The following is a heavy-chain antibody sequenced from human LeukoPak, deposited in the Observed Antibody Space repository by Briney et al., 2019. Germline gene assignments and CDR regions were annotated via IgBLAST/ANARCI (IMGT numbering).Heavy chain of an antibody. CDR1: GFTFSSYW. CDR2: ITSADSST. J-gene: IGHJ4*02. Sequence: GGSLRLSCAAPGFTFSSYWMHWVRQAPGKGLVWVSRITSADSSTSYADSVKGRFTISRDNAKNTLYLQMNSLRAEDTAVYYCARGRPNYYFDYWGQGTLVTVSS. D-gene: IGHD1-1*01. CDR3: ARGRPNYYFDY. V-gene: IGHV3-74*01.